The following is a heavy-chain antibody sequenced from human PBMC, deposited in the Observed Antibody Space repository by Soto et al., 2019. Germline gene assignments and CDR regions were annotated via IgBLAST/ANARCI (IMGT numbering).Heavy chain of an antibody. CDR2: IYPGDSDT. CDR1: GYSFTSYW. Sequence: GESLKISCKGSGYSFTSYWIDWVRQMHGKGLEWMGIIYPGDSDTRYSPSFQGQVTISADKSISTAYLQWSSLKASDTAMYYCARHLYFCCSGGSCYSGYYYGMDVWGQGTTVTVSS. CDR3: ARHLYFCCSGGSCYSGYYYGMDV. J-gene: IGHJ6*02. D-gene: IGHD2-15*01. V-gene: IGHV5-51*01.